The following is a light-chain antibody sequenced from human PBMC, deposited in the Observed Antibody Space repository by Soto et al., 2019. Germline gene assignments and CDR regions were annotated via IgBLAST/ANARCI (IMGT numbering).Light chain of an antibody. CDR2: EVS. CDR1: SSDVGGYNY. V-gene: IGLV2-8*01. J-gene: IGLJ1*01. Sequence: QSVLTQPPSASGSPGQSVTISCTGTSSDVGGYNYVSWYQQHPGKAPKLMIYEVSKRPSGVPDRFSGSKSVNTASLTVSGLQAEDEADYYCSSYAGNKNVFGTG. CDR3: SSYAGNKNV.